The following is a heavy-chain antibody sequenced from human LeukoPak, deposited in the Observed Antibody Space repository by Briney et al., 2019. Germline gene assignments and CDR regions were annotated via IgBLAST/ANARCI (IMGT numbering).Heavy chain of an antibody. CDR2: ISAYNGNT. Sequence: ASVKVSCKASGYTFTSYGISWVRQAPGQGLEWIGWISAYNGNTNYAQKLQGRVTMTTDTSTSKAYMELRSLRSDDTAVYYCAREFVVVPAAANDYWGQGTLVTVSS. CDR3: AREFVVVPAAANDY. CDR1: GYTFTSYG. V-gene: IGHV1-18*01. D-gene: IGHD2-2*01. J-gene: IGHJ4*02.